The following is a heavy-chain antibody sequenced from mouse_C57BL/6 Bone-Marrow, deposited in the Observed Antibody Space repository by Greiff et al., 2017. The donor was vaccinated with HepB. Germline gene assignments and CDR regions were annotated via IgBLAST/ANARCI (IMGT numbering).Heavy chain of an antibody. D-gene: IGHD1-1*01. CDR1: GYTFTSYW. V-gene: IGHV1-69*01. J-gene: IGHJ2*01. CDR2: IAPSASYT. CDR3: ARSVGY. Sequence: VQLQQPGAELVMPGASVKLSCKASGYTFTSYWMHWVKQRPGQGLEWIGEIAPSASYTNYNQKFKGKSTLTVDKSSSTAYMQLSSLTSEDSAVYYCARSVGYWGQGTTLTVSS.